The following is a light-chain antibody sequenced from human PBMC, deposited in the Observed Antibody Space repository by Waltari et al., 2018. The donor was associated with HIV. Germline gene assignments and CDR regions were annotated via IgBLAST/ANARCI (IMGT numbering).Light chain of an antibody. CDR3: SSYTSSSILV. CDR2: EVT. Sequence: QSALTQPASVSGSPGQSITLSCTGTSSDVGRYNYVSWYQQHPRKGPKLMIYEVTNRPSGLSNLFSGAKSGNTASLTISGLQTEDEADYYCSSYTSSSILVFGGGTRLTVL. V-gene: IGLV2-14*01. J-gene: IGLJ3*02. CDR1: SSDVGRYNY.